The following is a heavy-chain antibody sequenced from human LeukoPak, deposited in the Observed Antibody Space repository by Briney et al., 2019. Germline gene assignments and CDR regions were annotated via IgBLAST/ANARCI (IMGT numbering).Heavy chain of an antibody. V-gene: IGHV3-48*03. CDR3: ARGYYFDSGGPYYFDY. CDR1: GFTLGSYE. J-gene: IGHJ4*02. Sequence: GGSLRLSCAASGFTLGSYEMNWVRQTPGKGLEWVSYISSRDTTTYYADSVKGRFTIFRDNAKNSLYLQVNSLRAEDTAVYYCARGYYFDSGGPYYFDYWGQGTLVTVSS. D-gene: IGHD3-10*01. CDR2: ISSRDTTT.